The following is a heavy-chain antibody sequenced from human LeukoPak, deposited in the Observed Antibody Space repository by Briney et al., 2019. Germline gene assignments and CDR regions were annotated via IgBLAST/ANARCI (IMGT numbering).Heavy chain of an antibody. CDR3: ARDGYSGSSLFDY. CDR1: GGSINSHF. Sequence: PSETLSLTCTVSGGSINSHFWSWIRQPPGKGLERIGYIHSTGSTNYNPSLKSRVTISVDTSRNQFSLKLSSVTAAHTAVYYCARDGYSGSSLFDYWGRGALVTVSS. D-gene: IGHD5-12*01. J-gene: IGHJ4*02. CDR2: IHSTGST. V-gene: IGHV4-59*11.